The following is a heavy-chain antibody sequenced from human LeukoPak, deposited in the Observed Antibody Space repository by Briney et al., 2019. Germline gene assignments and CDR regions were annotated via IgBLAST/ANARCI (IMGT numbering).Heavy chain of an antibody. CDR1: GFTFSSYE. D-gene: IGHD6-13*01. CDR3: AREGMSTSRIAAAGTNYYYYYMDV. J-gene: IGHJ6*03. V-gene: IGHV3-48*01. CDR2: ISSSSSTI. Sequence: GGSLRLSCAASGFTFSSYEMNWVRQAPGKGLEWVSYISSSSSTIYYADSVKGRFTISRDNAKNSLYLQMNSLRAEDTAVYYCAREGMSTSRIAAAGTNYYYYYMDVWGKGTTVTVSS.